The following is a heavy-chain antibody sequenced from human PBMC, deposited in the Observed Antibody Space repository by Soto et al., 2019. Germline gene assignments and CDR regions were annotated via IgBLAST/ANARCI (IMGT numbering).Heavy chain of an antibody. V-gene: IGHV1-18*01. CDR1: GYAFTTYG. D-gene: IGHD1-1*01. CDR2: ISAHNGNT. Sequence: QVHLVQSGAEVKKPGASVKVSCKGSGYAFTTYGITWVRQAPGQGLEWMGWISAHNGNTNYAQKLQGRVTVTRDTSTTTAYMELRSLRSDDRAVYYWARGRYGDYWGQGARVTVSS. CDR3: ARGRYGDY. J-gene: IGHJ4*02.